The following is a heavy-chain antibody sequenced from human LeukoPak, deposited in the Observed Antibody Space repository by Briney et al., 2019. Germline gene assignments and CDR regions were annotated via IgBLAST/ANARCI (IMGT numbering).Heavy chain of an antibody. Sequence: GGSLRLSCAASGFTFRSYSMNWVRQAPGKGLEWVSSISSHSIYIYYAGSVKGRFTISRDNAKNSLSLQMNSLRAEDTAVYYCARDSGAYPDSYFDYWGQGTLVTVSS. J-gene: IGHJ4*02. V-gene: IGHV3-21*01. CDR3: ARDSGAYPDSYFDY. CDR2: ISSHSIYI. D-gene: IGHD4-17*01. CDR1: GFTFRSYS.